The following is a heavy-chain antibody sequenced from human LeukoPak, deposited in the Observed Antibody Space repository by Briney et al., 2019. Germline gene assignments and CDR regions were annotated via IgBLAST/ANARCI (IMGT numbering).Heavy chain of an antibody. CDR1: GGSISSSSYY. D-gene: IGHD3-16*01. Sequence: SKTLSLTCTVSGGSISSSSYYWGWVRQPPGKGLEWIGSIYYTGSTYYNSALNSRLTISVDTSKNQFSLNLASATATDTAVYYCASHRHNGGHHFWGQGTLVTVSS. V-gene: IGHV4-39*01. CDR3: ASHRHNGGHHF. CDR2: IYYTGST. J-gene: IGHJ4*02.